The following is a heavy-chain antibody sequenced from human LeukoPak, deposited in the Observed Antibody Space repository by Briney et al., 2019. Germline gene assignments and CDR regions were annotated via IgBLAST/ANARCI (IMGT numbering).Heavy chain of an antibody. D-gene: IGHD3-3*01. CDR3: ARHGYDVLSGLFDY. V-gene: IGHV4-39*01. CDR2: IFYRGNT. Sequence: TPSETLSLTCTVSGGSISTNNYYWGWIRQPPGKGLEWTGSIFYRGNTYYSPSLKSRVTISIDTSKDQFSLKLTSVTAADTAIFYCARHGYDVLSGLFDYWGQGSLVTVSS. CDR1: GGSISTNNYY. J-gene: IGHJ4*02.